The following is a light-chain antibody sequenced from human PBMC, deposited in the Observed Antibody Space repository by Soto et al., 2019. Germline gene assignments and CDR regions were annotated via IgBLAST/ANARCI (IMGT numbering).Light chain of an antibody. V-gene: IGLV2-14*01. CDR1: SSDVGASNY. CDR2: GVT. J-gene: IGLJ1*01. CDR3: SSYTTTSTLIV. Sequence: QSALTQPAPVSRSPGQSITLSCTGTSSDVGASNYVSWYQQLPGTAPKLIIYGVTIRPSGVSNRFSGSKSGNTASLTISGLQAEDEADYYCSSYTTTSTLIVFGPGTKVTVL.